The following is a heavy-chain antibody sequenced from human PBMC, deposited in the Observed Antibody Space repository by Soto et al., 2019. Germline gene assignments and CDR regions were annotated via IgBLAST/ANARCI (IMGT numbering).Heavy chain of an antibody. Sequence: SETLSLTCSVSGDSVSSDNYYWTWIRQPPGKGLEWIGYIYSSGSTNYNPSLKSRVTISLDTSSNQFSLKLTSVTAADTAVYYCARDIRGYSRAFDYWGQGCLVTVCS. CDR3: ARDIRGYSRAFDY. CDR1: GDSVSSDNYY. V-gene: IGHV4-61*01. D-gene: IGHD5-18*01. CDR2: IYSSGST. J-gene: IGHJ4*02.